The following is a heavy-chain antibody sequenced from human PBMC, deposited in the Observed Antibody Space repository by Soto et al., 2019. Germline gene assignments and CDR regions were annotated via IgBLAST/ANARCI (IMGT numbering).Heavy chain of an antibody. V-gene: IGHV1-69*13. J-gene: IGHJ1*01. Sequence: SVTVSRKASGGTFSSYAIIWLRQAPGQRLEWMGGIIPIFGTANYAQKFQGRVTITADESTSTAYMELSSLRSEDTAVYYCARDPHYFDSSDSLGYFQLWGQGTLVTVSS. D-gene: IGHD3-22*01. CDR1: GGTFSSYA. CDR3: ARDPHYFDSSDSLGYFQL. CDR2: IIPIFGTA.